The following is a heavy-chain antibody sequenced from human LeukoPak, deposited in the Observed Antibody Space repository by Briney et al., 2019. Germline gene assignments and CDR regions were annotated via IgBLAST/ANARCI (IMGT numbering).Heavy chain of an antibody. CDR1: GYTFTSYG. CDR3: ARGGETWAVAGREYFQH. Sequence: ASVKVSCKASGYTFTSYGISWVRQAPGQGLKWMGWISAYSGNTNYAQKLQGRVTMTTDTSTSTAYMELRSLRSDDTAVYYCARGGETWAVAGREYFQHWGQGTLVTVSS. V-gene: IGHV1-18*01. D-gene: IGHD6-19*01. J-gene: IGHJ1*01. CDR2: ISAYSGNT.